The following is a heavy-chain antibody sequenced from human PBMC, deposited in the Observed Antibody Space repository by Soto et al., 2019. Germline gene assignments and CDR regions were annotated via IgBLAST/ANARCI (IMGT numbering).Heavy chain of an antibody. Sequence: GSLRLSCAASGFTFSSYAMSWVRQAPGKGLEWVSAISGSGGSTYYADSVKGRFTISRDNSKNTLYLQMNSLRAEDTAVYYCAKDNTYYYDSSGYYTPSSFDYWGQGTLVTVSS. CDR2: ISGSGGST. V-gene: IGHV3-23*01. CDR1: GFTFSSYA. CDR3: AKDNTYYYDSSGYYTPSSFDY. J-gene: IGHJ4*02. D-gene: IGHD3-22*01.